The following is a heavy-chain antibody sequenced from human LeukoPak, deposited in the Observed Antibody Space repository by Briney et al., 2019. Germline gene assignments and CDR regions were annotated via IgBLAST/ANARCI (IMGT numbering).Heavy chain of an antibody. CDR3: ARDNPSSSCFDY. CDR1: GGSISSGGYY. V-gene: IGHV4-31*03. J-gene: IGHJ4*02. Sequence: SETLSLTCTVSGGSISSGGYYWSWIRQHPGKALEWIGYIYYSGSTYYNPSLKSRDTISVDTSKNQFSLKLSSVTAADTAVYYCARDNPSSSCFDYWGQGTLVTVSS. D-gene: IGHD6-13*01. CDR2: IYYSGST.